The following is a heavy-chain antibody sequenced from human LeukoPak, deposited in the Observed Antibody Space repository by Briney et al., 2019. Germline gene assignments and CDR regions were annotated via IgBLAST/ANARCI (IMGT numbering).Heavy chain of an antibody. CDR1: RFTFSSYA. CDR2: ISYAGSNK. Sequence: QSRGSLRLSSAASRFTFSSYAMHWVRQAPRKGLEWVAVISYAGSNKYYTDSVKGRFTISRDNTKNTLYLQMNTLRAEDTAVYYCAREMHYYVAMDVWGQGNTAMVTS. J-gene: IGHJ6*02. V-gene: IGHV3-30-3*01. D-gene: IGHD3-10*02. CDR3: AREMHYYVAMDV.